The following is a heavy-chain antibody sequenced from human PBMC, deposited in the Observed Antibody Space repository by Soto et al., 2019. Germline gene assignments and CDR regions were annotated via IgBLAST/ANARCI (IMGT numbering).Heavy chain of an antibody. CDR3: AKDIVAVGGYETFDL. CDR1: GFTFSNFA. V-gene: IGHV3-23*01. CDR2: ISGSGGST. J-gene: IGHJ4*02. D-gene: IGHD5-12*01. Sequence: EVQLSQSGGGLVQPGGSLRLSCAASGFTFSNFAMRWVRQAPGKGLEWVSDISGSGGSTYYAESVKGRFTISRDNSKNTLFLQMNRLRVEDTAVYYCAKDIVAVGGYETFDLWGQGTMVTVSS.